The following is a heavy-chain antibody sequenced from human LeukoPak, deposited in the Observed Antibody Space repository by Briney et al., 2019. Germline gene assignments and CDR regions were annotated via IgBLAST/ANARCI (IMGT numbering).Heavy chain of an antibody. CDR3: ARGRWKRQDYYDSSGFTAFDI. V-gene: IGHV3-21*01. Sequence: GGSLRLSCAASGFTFSSYSMNWVRQAPGKGLEWVSSISSSSSYIYYADSVKGRFTISRDNAKNSPYLQMNSLRAEDTAVYYCARGRWKRQDYYDSSGFTAFDIWGQGTMVTVSS. CDR1: GFTFSSYS. D-gene: IGHD3-22*01. J-gene: IGHJ3*02. CDR2: ISSSSSYI.